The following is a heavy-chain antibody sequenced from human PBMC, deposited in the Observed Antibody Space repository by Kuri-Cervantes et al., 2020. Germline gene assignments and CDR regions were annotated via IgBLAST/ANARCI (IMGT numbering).Heavy chain of an antibody. J-gene: IGHJ4*02. CDR3: AKSVVPAASGDY. CDR1: GFTFSNAW. D-gene: IGHD2-2*01. CDR2: ISGSGGST. V-gene: IGHV3-23*01. Sequence: GESLKISCAASGFTFSNAWMSWVRQAPGKGLEWVSAISGSGGSTYYADSVKGRFTISRDNSKNTLYLQMNSLRAEDTAVYYCAKSVVPAASGDYWGQGTLVTVSS.